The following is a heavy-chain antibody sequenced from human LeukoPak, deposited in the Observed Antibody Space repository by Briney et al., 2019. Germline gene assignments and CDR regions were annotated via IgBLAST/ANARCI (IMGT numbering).Heavy chain of an antibody. CDR3: ARDLSLRGAFDI. CDR1: GGSISSSSYY. Sequence: PSETLSLTCTVSGGSISSSSYYWGWIRQPPGKGLEWIGSIYYSGSTYYNPSLKSRLTISLDTSKNQFSLKLSSVTAADTAVYYCARDLSLRGAFDIWGQGTMVTVSS. D-gene: IGHD1-26*01. J-gene: IGHJ3*02. V-gene: IGHV4-39*07. CDR2: IYYSGST.